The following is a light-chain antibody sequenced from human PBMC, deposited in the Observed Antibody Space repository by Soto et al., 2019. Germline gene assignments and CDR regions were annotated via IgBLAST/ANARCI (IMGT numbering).Light chain of an antibody. V-gene: IGKV1-5*03. CDR2: KAS. Sequence: DIQMTQSPSTLSASVGDRVTITCRASQSISSWLAWYQQKPGKAPKLLIYKASSLESGVPSRFSGSGSGTESTLTISSRQPDDFATYYCQQYNSYPLTFGQGTKVEIK. J-gene: IGKJ1*01. CDR1: QSISSW. CDR3: QQYNSYPLT.